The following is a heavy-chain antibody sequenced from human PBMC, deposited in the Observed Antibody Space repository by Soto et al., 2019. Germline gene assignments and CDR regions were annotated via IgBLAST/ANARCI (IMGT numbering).Heavy chain of an antibody. J-gene: IGHJ6*02. D-gene: IGHD3-10*01. CDR2: IYHSWGS. CDR1: EGSIRGSDW. Sequence: XXTQRLRNTVSEGSIRGSDWWSWVSQTPGKGLEWIGEIYHSWGSSYTPSLQSRVAISLDTSKSQFSLKVTSVTATDTAVYYCARQGFGPLHGLVDVWGQGTTVTVSS. V-gene: IGHV4-4*02. CDR3: ARQGFGPLHGLVDV.